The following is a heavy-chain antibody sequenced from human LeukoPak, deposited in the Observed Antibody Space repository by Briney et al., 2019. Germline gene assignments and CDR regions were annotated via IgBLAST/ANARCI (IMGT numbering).Heavy chain of an antibody. J-gene: IGHJ4*02. CDR3: ARRVYDYVWGSYRPIDY. Sequence: KPSETLSLTCAVYGGSFSGYYWSWIRQPPGKGLEWIGEINHSGSTNYNPSLKSRVTISVDTSKNQFSLKLSSVTAADTAVYHCARRVYDYVWGSYRPIDYWGQGTLVTVSS. CDR1: GGSFSGYY. CDR2: INHSGST. D-gene: IGHD3-16*02. V-gene: IGHV4-34*01.